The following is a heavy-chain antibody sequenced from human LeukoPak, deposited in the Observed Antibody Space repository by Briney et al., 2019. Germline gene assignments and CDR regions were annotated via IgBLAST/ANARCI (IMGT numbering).Heavy chain of an antibody. J-gene: IGHJ6*02. CDR3: AKDQSYYGSGRDAMDV. D-gene: IGHD3-10*01. V-gene: IGHV3-23*01. Sequence: GGSLRLSCAASGFTFSNYAMTWVRQAPGKGLEWVSSISGAGGRTYYAESVKGRFTISRDNSKNTLSLQMNSLRAEDTALYYCAKDQSYYGSGRDAMDVWGQGITDTVSS. CDR1: GFTFSNYA. CDR2: ISGAGGRT.